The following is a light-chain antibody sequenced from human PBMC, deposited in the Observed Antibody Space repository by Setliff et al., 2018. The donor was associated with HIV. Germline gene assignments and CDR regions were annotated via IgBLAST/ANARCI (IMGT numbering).Light chain of an antibody. J-gene: IGLJ2*01. V-gene: IGLV2-14*01. CDR3: NSYTTSWTLV. Sequence: QSVLTQPASVSGFPGQSITISCTGTSSGVGTYNYVSWYQQYPGKAPKLMIYDVNNRPSGVSNRFSGSKSGNTASLTISGLQAEDEADYYCNSYTTSWTLVFGVGTKVTVL. CDR2: DVN. CDR1: SSGVGTYNY.